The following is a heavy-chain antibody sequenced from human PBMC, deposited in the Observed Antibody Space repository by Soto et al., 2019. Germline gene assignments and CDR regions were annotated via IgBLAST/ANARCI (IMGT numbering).Heavy chain of an antibody. CDR3: ASDSRYCSGGSCYSGVY. CDR2: IYSGGST. V-gene: IGHV3-66*01. CDR1: GFTVSSNY. D-gene: IGHD2-15*01. Sequence: GGSLRLSCAASGFTVSSNYMSWVRQAPGKGLEWVSVIYSGGSTYYEDSVKGRFTISRDNSKNTLYLQMNSLRAEDTAVYYCASDSRYCSGGSCYSGVYWGQGTLVTVSS. J-gene: IGHJ4*02.